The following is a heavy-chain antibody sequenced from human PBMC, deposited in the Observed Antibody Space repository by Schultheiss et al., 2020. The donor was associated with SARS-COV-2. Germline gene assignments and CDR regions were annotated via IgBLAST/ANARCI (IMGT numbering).Heavy chain of an antibody. Sequence: GESLKISCAASGFTFSSYAMSWVRQAPGKGLEWVSAISGSGGSTYYADSVKGRFTISRDNSKNTLYLQMNSLRAEDTAVYYCAKADEYSGSRVAFDIWGQGTMVTVSS. CDR3: AKADEYSGSRVAFDI. J-gene: IGHJ3*02. D-gene: IGHD1-26*01. CDR2: ISGSGGST. CDR1: GFTFSSYA. V-gene: IGHV3-23*01.